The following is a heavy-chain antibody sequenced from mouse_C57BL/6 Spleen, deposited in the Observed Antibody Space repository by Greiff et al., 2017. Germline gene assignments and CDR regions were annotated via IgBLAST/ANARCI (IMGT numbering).Heavy chain of an antibody. V-gene: IGHV3-6*01. D-gene: IGHD2-4*01. CDR2: ISYDGSN. CDR3: ARGDYDYGYWYFDV. Sequence: DVQLQESGPGLVKPSQSLSLTCSVTGYSITSGYYWNWIRQFPGNKLEWMGYISYDGSNNYNPSLKNRISITRDTSKNQFFLKLNSVTTEDTATYYCARGDYDYGYWYFDVWGTGTTVTVSS. CDR1: GYSITSGYY. J-gene: IGHJ1*03.